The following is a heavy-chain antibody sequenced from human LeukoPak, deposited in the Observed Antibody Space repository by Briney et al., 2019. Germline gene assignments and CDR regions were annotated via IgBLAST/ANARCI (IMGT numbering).Heavy chain of an antibody. CDR1: GFTFSSYA. CDR3: ARDIYYDSSGYYGSVY. CDR2: ISSSSSYI. Sequence: PGGSLRLSCAASGFTFSSYAMYWVRQAPGKGLEWVSSISSSSSYIYYADSVKGRFTISRDNAKNSLYLQMNSLRAVDTAVYYCARDIYYDSSGYYGSVYWGQGTLVTVSS. J-gene: IGHJ4*02. D-gene: IGHD3-22*01. V-gene: IGHV3-21*01.